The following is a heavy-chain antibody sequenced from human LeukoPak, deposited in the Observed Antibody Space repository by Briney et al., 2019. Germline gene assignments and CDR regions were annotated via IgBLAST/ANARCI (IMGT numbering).Heavy chain of an antibody. CDR2: ISSSSSYI. J-gene: IGHJ4*02. D-gene: IGHD6-13*01. V-gene: IGHV3-21*01. Sequence: GGSLRLSYAASGFTFSSYSMSWARQAPGKGLEWVSSISSSSSYIYYADSVKGRFTISRDNAKNSLYLQMNSLRAEDTAVYYCARDHPYSSWYRFDYWGQGTLVTVSS. CDR1: GFTFSSYS. CDR3: ARDHPYSSWYRFDY.